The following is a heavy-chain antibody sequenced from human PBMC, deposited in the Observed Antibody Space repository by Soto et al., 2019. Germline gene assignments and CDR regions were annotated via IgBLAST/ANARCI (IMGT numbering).Heavy chain of an antibody. V-gene: IGHV2-26*01. CDR2: IFSNDEK. Sequence: SGPTLVNPTETLTLTCTVSGFSLSNARMGVSWIRQPPGKALEWLAHIFSNDEKSYSTSLKSRLTISKDTSKRQVVLTMTNTDTVLTATYYCGRLLRKASVLRYFDRLPGRGYYCGMDVWGQGTRVTASS. J-gene: IGHJ6*02. CDR1: GFSLSNARMG. D-gene: IGHD3-9*01. CDR3: GRLLRKASVLRYFDRLPGRGYYCGMDV.